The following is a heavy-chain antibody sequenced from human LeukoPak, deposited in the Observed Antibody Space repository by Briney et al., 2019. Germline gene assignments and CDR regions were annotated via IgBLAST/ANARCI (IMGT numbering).Heavy chain of an antibody. CDR1: GGSISRSSYY. CDR2: IYYSGST. D-gene: IGHD4-17*01. J-gene: IGHJ4*02. Sequence: SETLSLTCTVSGGSISRSSYYWSWIRQHPGKGLEWIGYIYYSGSTYYNPSLKSRVTISVDTSKNQFSLKLSSVTAADTAVYYCARDSNGDYTFDYWGQGTLVTVSS. V-gene: IGHV4-31*03. CDR3: ARDSNGDYTFDY.